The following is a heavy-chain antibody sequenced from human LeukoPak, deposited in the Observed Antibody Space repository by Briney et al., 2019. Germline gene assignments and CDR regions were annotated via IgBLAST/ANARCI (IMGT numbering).Heavy chain of an antibody. V-gene: IGHV1-18*01. CDR1: GYTFTSYG. Sequence: ASVKVSCKASGYTFTSYGISWVRQAPGQGLEWMGWISAYNVNTNYAQKLQGRVTMTTDTSTSTAYMELRSLRSDDTAVYYCARVPGSGYPLHAFDIWGQGTMVTVSS. CDR2: ISAYNVNT. J-gene: IGHJ3*02. D-gene: IGHD3-3*01. CDR3: ARVPGSGYPLHAFDI.